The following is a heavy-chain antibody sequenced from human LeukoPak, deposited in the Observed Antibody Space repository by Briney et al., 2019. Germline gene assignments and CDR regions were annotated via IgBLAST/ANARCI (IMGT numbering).Heavy chain of an antibody. CDR3: AKDSAGYCSGGSCYSFVY. CDR1: GFTFSSYA. J-gene: IGHJ4*02. V-gene: IGHV3-30*18. D-gene: IGHD2-15*01. CDR2: ISYDGSDK. Sequence: GGSLRLSCAASGFTFSSYAMHWVRQAPDKGLEWVAVISYDGSDKYYADSVKGRFTISRDNSKNTLYLQMNSLRAEDTAVYYCAKDSAGYCSGGSCYSFVYWGQGSLVTVSS.